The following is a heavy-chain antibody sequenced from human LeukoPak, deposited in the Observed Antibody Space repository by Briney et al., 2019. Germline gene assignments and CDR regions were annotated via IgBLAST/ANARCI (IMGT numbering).Heavy chain of an antibody. J-gene: IGHJ4*02. CDR3: AAMGGSSSGHGY. D-gene: IGHD6-13*01. CDR1: GFTFTSSA. Sequence: ASVKVSCKASGFTFTSSAVQWVRQARGQRLEWIGWIVVGSGNTNYAQKFQERVTITRDMSTSTAYMELSSLRSEDTAVYYCAAMGGSSSGHGYWGQGTLVTVSS. V-gene: IGHV1-58*01. CDR2: IVVGSGNT.